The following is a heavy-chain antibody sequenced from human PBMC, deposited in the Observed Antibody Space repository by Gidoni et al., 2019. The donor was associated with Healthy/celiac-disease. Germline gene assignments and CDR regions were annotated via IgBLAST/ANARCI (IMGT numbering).Heavy chain of an antibody. CDR3: ARGPYYYDSSGYSHYYYYGMDV. D-gene: IGHD3-22*01. CDR1: GFTFSSYW. CDR2: IKQDGSEK. Sequence: EVQLVESGGGLVQPGGSLRLSCAASGFTFSSYWMSWVRQAPGTGLEWVANIKQDGSEKYYVDSVKGRFTISRDNAKNSLYLQMNSLRAEDTAVYYCARGPYYYDSSGYSHYYYYGMDVWGQGTTVTVSS. J-gene: IGHJ6*02. V-gene: IGHV3-7*01.